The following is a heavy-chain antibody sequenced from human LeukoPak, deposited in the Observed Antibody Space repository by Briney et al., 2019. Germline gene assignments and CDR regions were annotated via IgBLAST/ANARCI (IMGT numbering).Heavy chain of an antibody. D-gene: IGHD3-9*01. CDR1: GGSISSSSYY. CDR3: GRPVVLRYFDRYYFDY. Sequence: SETLSLTCTVSGGSISSSSYYWGWIRQPPGKGLEWIGSIYYSGSTYYNPSLKSRVTISVDTSKNQFSLKLSSVTAADTAVYYCGRPVVLRYFDRYYFDYWGQGTLVTVSS. J-gene: IGHJ4*02. CDR2: IYYSGST. V-gene: IGHV4-39*01.